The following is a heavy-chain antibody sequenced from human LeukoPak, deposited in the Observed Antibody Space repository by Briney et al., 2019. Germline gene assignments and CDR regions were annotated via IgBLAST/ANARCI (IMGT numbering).Heavy chain of an antibody. J-gene: IGHJ4*02. CDR2: ISGSGGST. Sequence: GGSLRLSCAASGFTLSNYAMSWLRQAPGKGLKWVSSISGSGGSTYEAENVKGRFTISRDNSKNTLYLQMNSLRDEDTATYHCAAGYSSGWYVRYFDTGAREPWSPSPQ. D-gene: IGHD6-19*01. CDR3: AAGYSSGWYVRYFDT. CDR1: GFTLSNYA. V-gene: IGHV3-23*01.